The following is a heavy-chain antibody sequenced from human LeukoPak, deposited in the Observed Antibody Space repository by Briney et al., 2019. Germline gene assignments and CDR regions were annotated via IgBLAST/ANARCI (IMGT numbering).Heavy chain of an antibody. D-gene: IGHD2-2*01. Sequence: SETLSLTCAVYGGSFSGYYWSWIRQPPGKGLEWIGEINHSESTTYNPSLKSRVTISVDTSKNQFSLKLRSVTAADTAVYYCAKDSGQLLSLDYWGQGTLVTVSS. V-gene: IGHV4-34*01. CDR3: AKDSGQLLSLDY. J-gene: IGHJ4*02. CDR2: INHSEST. CDR1: GGSFSGYY.